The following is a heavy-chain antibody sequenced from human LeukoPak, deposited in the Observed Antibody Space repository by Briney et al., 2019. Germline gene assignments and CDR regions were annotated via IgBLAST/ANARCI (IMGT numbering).Heavy chain of an antibody. D-gene: IGHD6-13*01. Sequence: PGRSLRLSRAASGFTFSSYGMHWVRQAPGKGLEWVAVIWYDGSNKFYADSVKGRFTISRDNSKNTLYLQMNSLRAEDTAVYYCAREYSAGWFDPWGQGTLVTVSS. J-gene: IGHJ5*02. CDR2: IWYDGSNK. CDR1: GFTFSSYG. CDR3: AREYSAGWFDP. V-gene: IGHV3-33*01.